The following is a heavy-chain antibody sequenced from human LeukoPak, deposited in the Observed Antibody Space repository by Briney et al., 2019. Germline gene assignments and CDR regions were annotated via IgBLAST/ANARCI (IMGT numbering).Heavy chain of an antibody. CDR2: IYHSGST. CDR1: GGSISGSNW. Sequence: PSETLSLTCAVSGGSISGSNWWSWVRQPPGKGLEWIGEIYHSGSTNYNPSLKSRVTISVDKSSNQFSLKLSSVTAADTAVYYCARDRGDYDSSGYYFDYWGQGTLVTVSS. D-gene: IGHD3-22*01. V-gene: IGHV4-4*02. J-gene: IGHJ4*02. CDR3: ARDRGDYDSSGYYFDY.